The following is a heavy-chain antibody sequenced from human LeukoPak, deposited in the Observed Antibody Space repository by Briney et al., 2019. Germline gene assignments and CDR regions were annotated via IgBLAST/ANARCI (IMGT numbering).Heavy chain of an antibody. CDR3: AREIRIGWFDY. D-gene: IGHD2-15*01. CDR2: ISSSGSTI. Sequence: GGSLRLSCAASGFTFSSYEMNWVRQAPGKGLKWVSYISSSGSTIYYADSVKGRFTISRDNAKNSLYLQMNSLRAEDTAVYYCAREIRIGWFDYWGQGTLVTVSS. J-gene: IGHJ4*02. CDR1: GFTFSSYE. V-gene: IGHV3-48*03.